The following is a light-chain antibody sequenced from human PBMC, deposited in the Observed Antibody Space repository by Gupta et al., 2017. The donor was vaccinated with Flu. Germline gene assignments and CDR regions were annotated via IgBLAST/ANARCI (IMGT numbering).Light chain of an antibody. CDR1: SSNIGAGYH. Sequence: QSVLTQPPSVSGAPGQRVTISCTGRSSNIGAGYHVHWYQGLPGTAPKLLIYGGNNRPSGVPDRFSGSKSGSSASLAITGLQAEDEADYYCQSYDISLNAWVFGGGTRLTVL. V-gene: IGLV1-40*01. CDR3: QSYDISLNAWV. CDR2: GGN. J-gene: IGLJ3*02.